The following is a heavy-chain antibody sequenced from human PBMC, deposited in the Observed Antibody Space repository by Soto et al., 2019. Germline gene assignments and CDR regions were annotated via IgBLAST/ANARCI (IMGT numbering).Heavy chain of an antibody. J-gene: IGHJ5*02. Sequence: PSXTPSLTCSVSGASMYNGGYFWSWIRQSXGKGMESIGXIHNSXTPYNKHSLNXXVTKSADTXMNHSSLAPTSVNAADTDMYYCARGPTAEKVDTWGQGIMVTVYS. CDR3: ARGPTAEKVDT. V-gene: IGHV4-30-4*01. CDR2: IHNSXTP. CDR1: GASMYNGGYF.